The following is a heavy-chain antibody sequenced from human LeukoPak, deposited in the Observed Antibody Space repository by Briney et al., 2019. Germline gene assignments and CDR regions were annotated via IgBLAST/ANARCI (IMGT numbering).Heavy chain of an antibody. CDR1: GYTFTGYY. CDR2: INPNSGGT. CDR3: ARGRYIWYYDILTGYTYFDY. V-gene: IGHV1-2*04. D-gene: IGHD3-9*01. Sequence: ASVKVSCKASGYTFTGYYMHWVRQAPGQGLEWMGWINPNSGGTNYAQKFQGWVTMTRDTSISTAYMELSRLRSDGTAVYYCARGRYIWYYDILTGYTYFDYWGQGTLVTVSS. J-gene: IGHJ4*02.